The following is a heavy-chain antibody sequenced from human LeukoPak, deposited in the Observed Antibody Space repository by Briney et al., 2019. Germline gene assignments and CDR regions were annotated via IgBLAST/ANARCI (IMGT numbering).Heavy chain of an antibody. J-gene: IGHJ4*02. V-gene: IGHV1-69*13. CDR1: GGTFSSYA. CDR3: ARDKVAYYYDSSGYRLDY. CDR2: IIPIFGTA. D-gene: IGHD3-22*01. Sequence: SVKVSCKASGGTFSSYAISWVRQAPGQGLEWMGGIIPIFGTANYAQKFQGRVTIAADEFTSTAYMELSSLRSEDTAVYYCARDKVAYYYDSSGYRLDYWGQGTLVTVSS.